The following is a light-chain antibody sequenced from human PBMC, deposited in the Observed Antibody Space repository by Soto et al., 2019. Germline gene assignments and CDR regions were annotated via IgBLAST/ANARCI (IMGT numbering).Light chain of an antibody. CDR2: GAS. Sequence: EIVMTQSPATLSVSPGERATLSCRASQSVSSDLAWFQQTPGQAPRLLIYGASTRATGIPDRFSGSGSGTEFTLTISSLQSEDFAVYYCQQYSNWAPITFGPGTKVDIK. CDR1: QSVSSD. J-gene: IGKJ3*01. CDR3: QQYSNWAPIT. V-gene: IGKV3-15*01.